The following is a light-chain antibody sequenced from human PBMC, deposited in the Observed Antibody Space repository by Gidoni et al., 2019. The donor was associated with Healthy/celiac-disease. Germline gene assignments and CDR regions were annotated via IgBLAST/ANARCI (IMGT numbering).Light chain of an antibody. Sequence: SYELTQPLSVSVALGQTARITCGGNNIGSKNVHWSQQKPRQAPVLVIYRDSNRPSGIPERFSGSNSGNTATLTISRAQAGDEADYYCQVWDSSTVVFGGGTKLTVL. CDR3: QVWDSSTVV. J-gene: IGLJ2*01. CDR2: RDS. V-gene: IGLV3-9*01. CDR1: NIGSKN.